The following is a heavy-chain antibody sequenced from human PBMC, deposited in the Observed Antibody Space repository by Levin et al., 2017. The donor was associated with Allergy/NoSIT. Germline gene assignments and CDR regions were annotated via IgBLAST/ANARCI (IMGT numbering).Heavy chain of an antibody. CDR1: GFTFSSSS. D-gene: IGHD6-13*01. V-gene: IGHV3-21*01. Sequence: LSLTCAASGFTFSSSSMNWVRQAPGKGLEWVSSISSSSSYIYYADSVKGRFTISRDNAKNSLYLQMNSLRAEDTAVYYCVTAAGLDYWGQGTLVTVSS. CDR2: ISSSSSYI. CDR3: VTAAGLDY. J-gene: IGHJ4*02.